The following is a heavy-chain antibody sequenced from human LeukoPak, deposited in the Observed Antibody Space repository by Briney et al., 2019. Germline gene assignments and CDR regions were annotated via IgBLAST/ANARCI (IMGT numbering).Heavy chain of an antibody. D-gene: IGHD3-22*01. CDR2: ISGSGVST. CDR1: GFTFSSYA. CDR3: AKKKDGSGSYFDY. Sequence: PGGSLSLSCAASGFTFSSYAMNWVRQAPGKGLEWVSTISGSGVSTFYADSVKGRFTISGDNSKNTLYVQMNSLRAEDTAVYYCAKKKDGSGSYFDYWGQGTLVTVSS. J-gene: IGHJ4*02. V-gene: IGHV3-23*01.